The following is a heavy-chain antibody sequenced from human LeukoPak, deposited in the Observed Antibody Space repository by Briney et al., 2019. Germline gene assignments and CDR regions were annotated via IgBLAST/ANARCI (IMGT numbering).Heavy chain of an antibody. V-gene: IGHV4-38-2*01. CDR1: GYSISSGYY. D-gene: IGHD3-9*01. CDR2: IYHSGST. Sequence: SETLSLTCAVSGYSISSGYYWGWIRQPPGKGLEWIGSIYHSGSTYYNPSLKSRVTIPVDTSKSQFSLKLSSVTAADTAVYYCARQAGYFDWLDYWGQGTLVTVSS. J-gene: IGHJ4*02. CDR3: ARQAGYFDWLDY.